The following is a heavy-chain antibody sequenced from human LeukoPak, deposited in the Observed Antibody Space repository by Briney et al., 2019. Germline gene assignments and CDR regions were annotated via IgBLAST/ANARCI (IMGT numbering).Heavy chain of an antibody. V-gene: IGHV3-30*18. CDR2: ISYDGSNK. CDR3: AKEDNWNYYYYGVDV. CDR1: GFTFSSYG. D-gene: IGHD1-20*01. J-gene: IGHJ6*02. Sequence: GGSLRLSCAASGFTFSSYGMHWVRQAPGKGLEWVAVISYDGSNKYYADSVKGRFTISRDNSKNTLYLQMNSLRAEDTAVYYCAKEDNWNYYYYGVDVWGQGTTVTVSS.